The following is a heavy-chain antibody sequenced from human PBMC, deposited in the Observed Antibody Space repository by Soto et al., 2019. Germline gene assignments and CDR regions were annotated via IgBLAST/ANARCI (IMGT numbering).Heavy chain of an antibody. D-gene: IGHD3-3*01. CDR2: IVPAFGTP. Sequence: QVQLVQSGAEVKKPGSSVKVSCRASGGTFSNYAISWVRQAPGQGLEWMGGIVPAFGTPNYAQNLQGRITITADDSTTTVYMDLSSLRSEDTAVYYCARGATIFGVAAYSYYEMEVWGQ. CDR1: GGTFSNYA. J-gene: IGHJ6*02. V-gene: IGHV1-69*01. CDR3: ARGATIFGVAAYSYYEMEV.